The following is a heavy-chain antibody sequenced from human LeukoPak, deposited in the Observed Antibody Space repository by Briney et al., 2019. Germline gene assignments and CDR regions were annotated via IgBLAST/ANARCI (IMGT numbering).Heavy chain of an antibody. CDR2: INGDNGNT. D-gene: IGHD3-10*01. J-gene: IGHJ4*02. CDR3: ARSSSGTYHY. Sequence: GASVKVSCKTSGYNFASYTMHWLRQPPGQSPEWMGSINGDNGNTKYSEKFQGRVTFTRDTSASSAYMELSRLRSEDTAVYYCARSSSGTYHYWGQGTLVTVSS. CDR1: GYNFASYT. V-gene: IGHV1-3*01.